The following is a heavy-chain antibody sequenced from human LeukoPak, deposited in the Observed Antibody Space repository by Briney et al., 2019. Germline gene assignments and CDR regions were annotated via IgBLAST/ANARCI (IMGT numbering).Heavy chain of an antibody. CDR3: ARNYGEQSY. Sequence: SETLSLTCTVSGGSISSYYWSWIRRPPGKGLEWIGYIYYSGSTNYSPSLKSRVTISVDTSKNQLSLKLSSVTAADTAVYYCARNYGEQSYWGQGTLVTVSS. V-gene: IGHV4-59*12. J-gene: IGHJ4*02. D-gene: IGHD4-17*01. CDR2: IYYSGST. CDR1: GGSISSYY.